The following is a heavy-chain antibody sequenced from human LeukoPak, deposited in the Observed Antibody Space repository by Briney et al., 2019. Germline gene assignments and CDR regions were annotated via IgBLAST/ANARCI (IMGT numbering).Heavy chain of an antibody. V-gene: IGHV3-74*01. CDR2: ISKDANGI. J-gene: IGHJ2*01. D-gene: IGHD6-19*01. CDR1: GFIFSEYW. Sequence: HPGGSLRLSCEVSGFIFSEYWMHWVRQGPGRGLEWVSRISKDANGIHYASSVEGRFTISRDNAWNKVFLHMNNLRVEDTAVYYCVREAPLAGDWYFDRWGRGSLVTVSS. CDR3: VREAPLAGDWYFDR.